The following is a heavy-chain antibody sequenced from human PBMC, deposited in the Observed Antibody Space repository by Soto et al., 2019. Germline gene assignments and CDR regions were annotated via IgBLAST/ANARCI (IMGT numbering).Heavy chain of an antibody. CDR1: GFTFSSYW. D-gene: IGHD6-6*01. CDR3: AIGLLVSAFDI. J-gene: IGHJ3*02. CDR2: IKQDGSEK. V-gene: IGHV3-7*01. Sequence: EVQLVESGGGLVQPGGSLRLSCAASGFTFSSYWMSWVRQAPGKGLEWVANIKQDGSEKYYVDSVKGRFTISRDNAKNSLYLQMNSLRAEDTAVYYCAIGLLVSAFDIWGQGTMVTVSS.